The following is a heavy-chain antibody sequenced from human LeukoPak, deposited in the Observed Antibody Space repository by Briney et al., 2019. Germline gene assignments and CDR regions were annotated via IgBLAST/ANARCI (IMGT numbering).Heavy chain of an antibody. CDR2: ISGSGGST. CDR3: AKGESYYDILTGYSSGWYFDY. CDR1: GGSFSGYY. V-gene: IGHV3-23*01. J-gene: IGHJ4*02. Sequence: PSETLSLTCAVYGGSFSGYYWSWVRQAPGKGLEWVSAISGSGGSTYYADSVKGRFTISRDNSKNTLYLQMNSLRAEDTAVYYRAKGESYYDILTGYSSGWYFDYWGQGTLVTVSS. D-gene: IGHD3-9*01.